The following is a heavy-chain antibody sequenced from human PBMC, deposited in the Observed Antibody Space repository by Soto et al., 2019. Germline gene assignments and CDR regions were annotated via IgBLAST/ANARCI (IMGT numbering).Heavy chain of an antibody. V-gene: IGHV1-18*01. Sequence: ASVKVSCKASGYTFTSYGISWVRQAPGQGLEWMGWISAYNGNTNYAQKLQGRVTMTTDTSTSTAYMVLRSLRSDDTAVYYCARYYDILTGYYGPLIFDYWGQGTLVTVSS. CDR1: GYTFTSYG. CDR3: ARYYDILTGYYGPLIFDY. J-gene: IGHJ4*02. D-gene: IGHD3-9*01. CDR2: ISAYNGNT.